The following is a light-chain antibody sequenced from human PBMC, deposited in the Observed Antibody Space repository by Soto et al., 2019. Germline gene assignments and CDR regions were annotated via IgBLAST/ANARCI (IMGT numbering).Light chain of an antibody. V-gene: IGKV3D-20*01. Sequence: EIVLTQSPATLSLSPGERATLSCGASKSVSSSYLAWYQQKPGLAPRLLNYDASSMATGIPDRFSGSGSGADFTLTISRLEPEDFAVYYCQQYGSSPYTFGQGTKLEIK. CDR2: DAS. CDR1: KSVSSSY. CDR3: QQYGSSPYT. J-gene: IGKJ2*01.